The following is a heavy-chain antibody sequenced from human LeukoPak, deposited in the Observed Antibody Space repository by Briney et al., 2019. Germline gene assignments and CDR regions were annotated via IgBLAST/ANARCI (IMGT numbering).Heavy chain of an antibody. D-gene: IGHD3-22*01. CDR3: AITRYYYDSSGYYEGDFDY. CDR2: INHSGST. J-gene: IGHJ4*02. Sequence: SETLSLTCAVYGGSFSGYYWSWIRQPPGKGLEWIGEINHSGSTNYNPSLKSRVTISVDTSKNQFSLKLSSVTAADTAMYYCAITRYYYDSSGYYEGDFDYWGQGTLVTVSS. V-gene: IGHV4-34*01. CDR1: GGSFSGYY.